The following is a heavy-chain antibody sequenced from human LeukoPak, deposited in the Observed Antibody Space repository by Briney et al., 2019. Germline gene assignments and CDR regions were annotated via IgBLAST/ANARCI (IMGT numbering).Heavy chain of an antibody. J-gene: IGHJ4*02. Sequence: ASVKVSCKASGGTFSNYAISWVRQAPGQGLEWMGWISAYNGNTNYAQKLQGRVTMTTDTSTSTAYMELRSLRSDDTAVYYCARDKSHYYDSSGYYYWGQGTLVTVSS. CDR1: GGTFSNYA. CDR2: ISAYNGNT. D-gene: IGHD3-22*01. CDR3: ARDKSHYYDSSGYYY. V-gene: IGHV1-18*01.